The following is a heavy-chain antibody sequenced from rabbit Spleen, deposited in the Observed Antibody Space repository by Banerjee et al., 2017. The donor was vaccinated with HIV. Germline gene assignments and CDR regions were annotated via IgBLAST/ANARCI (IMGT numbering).Heavy chain of an antibody. D-gene: IGHD1-1*01. CDR2: IEPIFGRT. J-gene: IGHJ4*01. V-gene: IGHV1S47*01. CDR3: VRGASSSGYYSL. CDR1: GFDFSNYG. Sequence: QEQLVESGGGLVQPGGSLKLSCKASGFDFSNYGVSWVCQTPGKGLEWIGYIEPIFGRTYYASWVDGRFTISSHNAQNTLYLQLNSLTVADTATYFCVRGASSSGYYSLWGPGTLVTVS.